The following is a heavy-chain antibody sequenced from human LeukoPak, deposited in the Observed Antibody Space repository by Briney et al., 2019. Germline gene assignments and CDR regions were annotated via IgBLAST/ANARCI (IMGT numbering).Heavy chain of an antibody. D-gene: IGHD3-22*01. CDR1: GGSISSGSYY. V-gene: IGHV4-61*02. Sequence: SGTLSLTCTVSGGSISSGSYYWGWIRQPAGKGLEWIGRIYTSGSTNYNPPLKSRVTISVDTSKNQFSLKLSSVTAADTAVYYCARTFYEYYYDSSGYYLLYFDYWGQGTLVTVSS. J-gene: IGHJ4*02. CDR3: ARTFYEYYYDSSGYYLLYFDY. CDR2: IYTSGST.